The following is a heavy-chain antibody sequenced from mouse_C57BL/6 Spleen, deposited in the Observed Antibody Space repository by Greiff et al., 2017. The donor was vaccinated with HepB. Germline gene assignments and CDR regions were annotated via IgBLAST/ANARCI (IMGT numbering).Heavy chain of an antibody. J-gene: IGHJ3*01. D-gene: IGHD2-3*01. CDR1: GYAFTNYL. CDR3: TGYDDYVPFAY. V-gene: IGHV1-54*01. Sequence: QVQLQQSGAELVRPGTSVKVSCKASGYAFTNYLIDWVKQRPGQGLEWIGVINPGSGATNYNQKFKGKSTLTVDKSSSTAYMQLSSLTSEDSAVYFGTGYDDYVPFAYWGQGTLVTVSA. CDR2: INPGSGAT.